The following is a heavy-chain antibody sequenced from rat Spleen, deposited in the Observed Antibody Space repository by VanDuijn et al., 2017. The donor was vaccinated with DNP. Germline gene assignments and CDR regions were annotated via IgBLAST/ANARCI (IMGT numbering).Heavy chain of an antibody. V-gene: IGHV5-58*01. Sequence: EVQLVETGGGLVQPGRSLKLSCVASGFTFSSYWMYWIRQAPGKGLEWIASITDGGGSTYYPDSVKGRFTISRDDAKSGLYLQMNSLKSEDTATYYCARGSGTYYWYFDFWGPGTMVTVSS. CDR2: ITDGGGST. J-gene: IGHJ1*01. D-gene: IGHD4-4*01. CDR3: ARGSGTYYWYFDF. CDR1: GFTFSSYW.